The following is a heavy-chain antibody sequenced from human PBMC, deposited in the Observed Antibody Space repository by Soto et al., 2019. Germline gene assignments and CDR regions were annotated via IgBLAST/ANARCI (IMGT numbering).Heavy chain of an antibody. CDR3: ARLRRDIVAVAALYLDH. J-gene: IGHJ4*02. CDR1: GGSVSSGSYH. CDR2: IYYSGST. Sequence: QVQLQESGPGLVKPSETLSLTCTVSGGSVSSGSYHWSWIRQPPGKGLEWIGYIYYSGSTNYNPSLKSRVTISVDTSKNQFSLKLSSVTAADTAVYYCARLRRDIVAVAALYLDHWGQGTLVTVSS. D-gene: IGHD2-2*01. V-gene: IGHV4-61*01.